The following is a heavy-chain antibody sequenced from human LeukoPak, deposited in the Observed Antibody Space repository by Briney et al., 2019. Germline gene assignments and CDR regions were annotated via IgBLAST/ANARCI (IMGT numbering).Heavy chain of an antibody. Sequence: PSETLSLTCAVSGVSISSYYWSWIRQHPGKGLEWNGYLSDVGTNDYNPSLKGRVTISRDTSKNQFSLRLSSVTAADAAVYHCARDKAPGGKRWFDPWGQGALVIVSS. D-gene: IGHD4-23*01. V-gene: IGHV4-59*01. J-gene: IGHJ5*02. CDR1: GVSISSYY. CDR2: LSDVGTN. CDR3: ARDKAPGGKRWFDP.